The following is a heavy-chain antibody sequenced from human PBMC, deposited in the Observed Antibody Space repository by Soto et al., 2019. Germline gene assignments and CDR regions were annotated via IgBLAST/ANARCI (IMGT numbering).Heavy chain of an antibody. V-gene: IGHV3-33*01. J-gene: IGHJ6*02. CDR2: IWYDGSNN. Sequence: QVQLVESGGGVVQPGRSLRLSCAASGFTFISYGMHWVRQAPGKGLEWGAVIWYDGSNNYYADSVKGRFTISRDNSQNTLYLQMNSLRAEDTSVYYCARAPGLRFGELSFYYYYGMDVWGQGTTVTVSS. CDR1: GFTFISYG. CDR3: ARAPGLRFGELSFYYYYGMDV. D-gene: IGHD3-16*02.